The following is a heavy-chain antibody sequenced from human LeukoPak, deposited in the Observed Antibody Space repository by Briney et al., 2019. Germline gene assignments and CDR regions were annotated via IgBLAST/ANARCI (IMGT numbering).Heavy chain of an antibody. Sequence: GESLKISCKGSGYSFFRNWIGWVRQMPGKGLEWMGIIYPGDSDTRYSPSFQGQVTISADRSISTVYLQWNSLKASDTAMYYCARLGINYGDYAPVGYWGQGTLVTVSS. D-gene: IGHD4-17*01. V-gene: IGHV5-51*01. CDR1: GYSFFRNW. J-gene: IGHJ4*02. CDR2: IYPGDSDT. CDR3: ARLGINYGDYAPVGY.